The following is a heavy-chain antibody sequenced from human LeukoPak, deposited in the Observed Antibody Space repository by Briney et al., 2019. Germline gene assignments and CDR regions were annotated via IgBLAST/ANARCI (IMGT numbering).Heavy chain of an antibody. V-gene: IGHV4-61*08. CDR3: AREQWLASPFGY. Sequence: SETLSLTCTVSGGSISSGGYYWSWIRQPPGKGLEWIGYIYYSGSTNYNPSLKSRVTISVDTSKNQFSLKLSSVTAADTAVYYCAREQWLASPFGYWGQGTLVTVSS. CDR1: GGSISSGGYY. J-gene: IGHJ4*02. D-gene: IGHD6-19*01. CDR2: IYYSGST.